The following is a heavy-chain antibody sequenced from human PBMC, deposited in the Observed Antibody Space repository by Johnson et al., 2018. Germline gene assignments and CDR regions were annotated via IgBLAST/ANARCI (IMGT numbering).Heavy chain of an antibody. CDR2: IGTAGDT. D-gene: IGHD4-11*01. CDR1: GFTFSSYD. J-gene: IGHJ6*03. CDR3: ARERRHTPVTTGDYYYYMDV. Sequence: VQLVQSGGGLVQPGGSLRLSCAASGFTFSSYDMHWVRQATGKGLEWVSAIGTAGDTYYPGSVKGRFTISRENAKNSLYLQMNSLRAGGTAVYYCARERRHTPVTTGDYYYYMDVWGKVTTVTVSS. V-gene: IGHV3-13*01.